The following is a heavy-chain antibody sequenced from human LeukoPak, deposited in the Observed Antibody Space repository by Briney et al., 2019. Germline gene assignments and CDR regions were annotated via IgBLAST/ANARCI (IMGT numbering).Heavy chain of an antibody. CDR1: GLTFSNFW. CDR3: ATTEYYFDY. V-gene: IGHV3-74*01. D-gene: IGHD4-11*01. Sequence: PGGSLRLSCAASGLTFSNFWMHWVRQTPEKGLVWVSRINPDGSDTIYADSVKGRFTISRDNAKNTLYLHMNSLRVEDTAVYYCATTEYYFDYWGQGTLVTVSS. CDR2: INPDGSDT. J-gene: IGHJ4*02.